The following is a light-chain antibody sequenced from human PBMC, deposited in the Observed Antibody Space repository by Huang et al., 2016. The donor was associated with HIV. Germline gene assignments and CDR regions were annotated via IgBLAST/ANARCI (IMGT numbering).Light chain of an antibody. J-gene: IGKJ1*01. CDR2: AAS. CDR1: QGIRND. Sequence: AIQMTQSPSSLSASVGDRVTITCRASQGIRNDLGWYQQKPGKAPKPLIYAASSLQSGVPSRFSGSGSGTDFTLTISSLQPEDFATYYCLQDYNLWTFGQGTKVEIK. CDR3: LQDYNLWT. V-gene: IGKV1-6*01.